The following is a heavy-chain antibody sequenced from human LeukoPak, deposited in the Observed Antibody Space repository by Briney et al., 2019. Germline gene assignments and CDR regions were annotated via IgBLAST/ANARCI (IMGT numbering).Heavy chain of an antibody. D-gene: IGHD6-19*01. CDR1: GFSFSSYA. CDR2: ISDSGSST. CDR3: AKGSGSGWYGWFDP. J-gene: IGHJ5*02. V-gene: IGHV3-23*01. Sequence: GGSLRLSCAASGFSFSSYAMNWVRQAPGKGLEWVSVISDSGSSTYYGDSVKGRFTISRDNSQNTLYLQMNSLTVEDTALYYCAKGSGSGWYGWFDPWGQGTLVTVSS.